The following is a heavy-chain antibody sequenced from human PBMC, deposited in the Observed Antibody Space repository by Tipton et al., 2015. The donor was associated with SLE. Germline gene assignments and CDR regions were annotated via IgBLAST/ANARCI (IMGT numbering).Heavy chain of an antibody. Sequence: GSLRLSCAASGFTFDDYGMSWVRQAPGKGLEWVSGINWSGGTTGYADSVKGRFTISRDNAKNSLYLQMNSLRAEDTALYYCAKASYYYDSSGYFDYWGQGTLVTVSS. CDR2: INWSGGTT. V-gene: IGHV3-20*04. CDR1: GFTFDDYG. D-gene: IGHD3-22*01. J-gene: IGHJ4*02. CDR3: AKASYYYDSSGYFDY.